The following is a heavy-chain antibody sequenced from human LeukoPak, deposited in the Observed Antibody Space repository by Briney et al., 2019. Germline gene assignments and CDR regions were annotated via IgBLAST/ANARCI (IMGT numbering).Heavy chain of an antibody. CDR1: GYTFTGYY. D-gene: IGHD5-18*01. CDR3: ARPMGRDTAMVYAFDI. V-gene: IGHV1-2*02. CDR2: INPNSGGT. J-gene: IGHJ3*02. Sequence: GASVKVSCKASGYTFTGYYMHWVRQAPGQGLEWMGWINPNSGGTNYAQKFQGRVTMTRDTSISTAYMELSRLRSDDTAVYYCARPMGRDTAMVYAFDIWGQGTMVTVSS.